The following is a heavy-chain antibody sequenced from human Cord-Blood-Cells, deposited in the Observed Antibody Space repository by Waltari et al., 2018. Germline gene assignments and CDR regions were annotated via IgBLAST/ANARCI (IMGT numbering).Heavy chain of an antibody. V-gene: IGHV4-39*01. J-gene: IGHJ4*02. D-gene: IGHD3-3*01. CDR1: GGSISSSSYY. CDR2: IYYSGST. Sequence: QLQLQESGPGLVKPSETLSLTCTVPGGSISSSSYYWGWIRQPPGKGLEWIGSIYYSGSTYYNPSLKSRVTISVDTSKNQFSLKLSSVTAADTAVYYCARLRGFLEWLFDYWGQGTLVTVSS. CDR3: ARLRGFLEWLFDY.